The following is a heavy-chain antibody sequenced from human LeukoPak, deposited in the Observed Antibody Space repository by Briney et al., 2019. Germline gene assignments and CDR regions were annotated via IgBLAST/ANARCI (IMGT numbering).Heavy chain of an antibody. Sequence: GGSLRLSCAASGFTFSTYNMNWVRQAPGKGLEWVSSISGSSDYIYYADSVKGRFTISRDNAKNSLYLQMNSLRAEDTAVYYCARDLGSLWFGEPRGDAFDIWGQGTMVTVSS. CDR2: ISGSSDYI. CDR1: GFTFSTYN. D-gene: IGHD3-10*01. CDR3: ARDLGSLWFGEPRGDAFDI. J-gene: IGHJ3*02. V-gene: IGHV3-21*01.